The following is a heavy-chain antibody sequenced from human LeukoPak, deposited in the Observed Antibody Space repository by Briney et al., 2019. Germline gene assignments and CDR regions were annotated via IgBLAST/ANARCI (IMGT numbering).Heavy chain of an antibody. CDR2: INHSGST. CDR3: ARGVYDILTGYYPHYFDY. V-gene: IGHV4-34*01. D-gene: IGHD3-9*01. CDR1: GGSFSGYY. Sequence: PSETLSLTCAVYGGSFSGYYWSWIRQPPGKGLEWIGEINHSGSTNYNPSLKSRVTISVDTSKNQFSLKLSSVTAADTAVYYCARGVYDILTGYYPHYFDYWGQGTLVTVSS. J-gene: IGHJ4*02.